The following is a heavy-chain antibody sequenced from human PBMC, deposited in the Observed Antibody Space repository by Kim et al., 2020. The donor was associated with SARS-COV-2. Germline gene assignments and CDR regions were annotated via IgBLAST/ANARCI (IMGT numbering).Heavy chain of an antibody. D-gene: IGHD3-10*01. CDR3: AANGRLAGFGPPDAFDV. J-gene: IGHJ3*01. V-gene: IGHV1-58*01. Sequence: FQERVTMTRDMSTSTVYMELSSLTSEDTAVYYCAANGRLAGFGPPDAFDVWGQGTLVTVSS.